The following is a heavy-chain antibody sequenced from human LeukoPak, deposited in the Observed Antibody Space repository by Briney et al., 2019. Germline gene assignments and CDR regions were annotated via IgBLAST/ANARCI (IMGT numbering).Heavy chain of an antibody. V-gene: IGHV3-23*01. CDR3: AKVANNWNDINNWFDP. Sequence: GGSPRLSCAASRFTFSTYVMTWVRQAPGEGLEWVSGIAGGGEYTYYADSVKGRFTISRDNSKNTLYLQMNSLRAEDTAIYYCAKVANNWNDINNWFDPWGQGTMVTVSS. CDR1: RFTFSTYV. D-gene: IGHD1-1*01. J-gene: IGHJ5*02. CDR2: IAGGGEYT.